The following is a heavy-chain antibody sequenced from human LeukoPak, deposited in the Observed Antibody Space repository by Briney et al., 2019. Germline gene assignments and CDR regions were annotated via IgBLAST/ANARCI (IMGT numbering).Heavy chain of an antibody. D-gene: IGHD5-12*01. J-gene: IGHJ4*02. Sequence: GGSLRLSCAASGFTVSSNYMSWVRQAPGKGLEWVSVTYSDGSTYYADSVRGRFTISRDDSQNTAHLQMNSLKTEDTAVYYCTGHQQDRGYSAFWGQGTLVTVSS. CDR3: TGHQQDRGYSAF. V-gene: IGHV3-53*01. CDR1: GFTVSSNY. CDR2: TYSDGST.